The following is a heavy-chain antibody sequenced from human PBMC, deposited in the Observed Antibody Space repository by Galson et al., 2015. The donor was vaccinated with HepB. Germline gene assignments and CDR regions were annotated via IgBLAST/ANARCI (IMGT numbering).Heavy chain of an antibody. CDR3: ARDLRDGYNRGYFDY. CDR1: GGTFSSYA. Sequence: SVKVSCKASGGTFSSYAISWVRQAPGQGLEWMGRIIPILGIANYAQKFQGRVTITADKSTSTAYMELSSLRSEDTAVYYCARDLRDGYNRGYFDYWGQGTLVTVSS. J-gene: IGHJ4*02. CDR2: IIPILGIA. V-gene: IGHV1-69*04. D-gene: IGHD5-24*01.